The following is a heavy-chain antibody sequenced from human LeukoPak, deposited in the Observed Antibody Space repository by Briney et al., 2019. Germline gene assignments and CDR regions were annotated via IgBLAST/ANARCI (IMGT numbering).Heavy chain of an antibody. V-gene: IGHV4-30-4*07. CDR3: ARAYDSSGYSHLDY. CDR2: IYYSGST. J-gene: IGHJ4*02. D-gene: IGHD3-22*01. Sequence: PSETLSLTCAVSGGSISSGGYSWSWIRQPPGKGLEWIGYIYYSGSTYYNPSLKSRVTISVDTSKNQFSLKLSSVTAADTAVYYCARAYDSSGYSHLDYWGQGTLVTVSS. CDR1: GGSISSGGYS.